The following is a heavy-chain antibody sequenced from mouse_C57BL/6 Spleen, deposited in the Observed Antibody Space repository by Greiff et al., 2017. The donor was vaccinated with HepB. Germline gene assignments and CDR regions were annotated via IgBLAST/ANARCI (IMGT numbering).Heavy chain of an antibody. D-gene: IGHD6-1*01. Sequence: VKLQQPGAELVKPGASVKLSCKASGYTFTSYWMQWVKQRPGQGLEWIGEIDPSDSYTNYNQKFKGKATLTVDTSSSTAYMQLSSLTSEDSAVYYCARYNGYFDVWGTGTTVTVSS. V-gene: IGHV1-50*01. CDR2: IDPSDSYT. CDR3: ARYNGYFDV. J-gene: IGHJ1*03. CDR1: GYTFTSYW.